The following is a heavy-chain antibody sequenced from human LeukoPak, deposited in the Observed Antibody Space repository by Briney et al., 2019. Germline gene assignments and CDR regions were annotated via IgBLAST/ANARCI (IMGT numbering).Heavy chain of an antibody. J-gene: IGHJ4*02. V-gene: IGHV3-53*01. CDR2: IYSDGST. CDR3: AKAMGVATIRSGVDY. D-gene: IGHD5-12*01. CDR1: GFTVSSNY. Sequence: GGSLRLSCAASGFTVSSNYMSWVRQAPGKGLEWVSVIYSDGSTYYADSVKGRFTISRDNSKNTLYLQMNSLRAEDTAVYYCAKAMGVATIRSGVDYWGQGTLVTVSS.